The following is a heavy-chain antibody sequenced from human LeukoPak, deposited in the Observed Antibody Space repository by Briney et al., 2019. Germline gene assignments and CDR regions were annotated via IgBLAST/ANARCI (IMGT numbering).Heavy chain of an antibody. J-gene: IGHJ5*02. CDR1: GFTLSTFD. CDR3: ARADCSGSTCYLRHSWFDP. CDR2: ISTSSRYI. Sequence: PGGSLRLSCAASGFTLSTFDMNWVRQAPGKGLEWASSISTSSRYIYCRDSVKGRFTISRDDAKNSLYLQMNSLTVEDTAVYYCARADCSGSTCYLRHSWFDPWGQGALVTVSS. V-gene: IGHV3-21*06. D-gene: IGHD2-2*01.